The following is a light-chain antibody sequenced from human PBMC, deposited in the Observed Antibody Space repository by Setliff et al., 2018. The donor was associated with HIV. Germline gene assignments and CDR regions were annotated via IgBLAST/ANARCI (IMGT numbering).Light chain of an antibody. Sequence: QSALAQPRSVSGSPGQSVTISCTGTSSDVGSYNYVSWYQQHPGKAPKLMIYDVTKRPSGVPERFSGSKSGNTASLTISGLQAEDEADYYCCSYAGSYTPVIFGGGTKVTVL. CDR1: SSDVGSYNY. CDR3: CSYAGSYTPVI. V-gene: IGLV2-11*01. CDR2: DVT. J-gene: IGLJ2*01.